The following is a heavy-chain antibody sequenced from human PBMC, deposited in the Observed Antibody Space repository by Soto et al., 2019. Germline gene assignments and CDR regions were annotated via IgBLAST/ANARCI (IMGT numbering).Heavy chain of an antibody. V-gene: IGHV3-66*01. CDR3: VRENYCYGMDV. J-gene: IGHJ6*02. CDR1: GFDASVNF. CDR2: INNAGTT. Sequence: EVQLVESGGTLVQPGGSLKLSCAASGFDASVNFMTWVRQAPGKGLEWVTAINNAGTTFYADSVKGRFSISRDDSKNTLYLQMNGLSVEDTAMYYCVRENYCYGMDVWGQGTAVTVSS.